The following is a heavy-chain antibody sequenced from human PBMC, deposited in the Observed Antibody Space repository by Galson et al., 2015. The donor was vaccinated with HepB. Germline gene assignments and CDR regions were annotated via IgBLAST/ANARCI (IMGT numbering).Heavy chain of an antibody. V-gene: IGHV4-34*01. J-gene: IGHJ4*02. CDR1: GGSFSGYY. CDR3: ARGLIAAAGSLSPKYYFDY. Sequence: DTLSLTCAVYGGSFSGYYWSWIRQPPGKGLEWIGEINHSGSTNYNPSLKSRVTKSVDTSKNQFSLKLSSVTAADTAVYYCARGLIAAAGSLSPKYYFDYWGQGTLVTVSS. D-gene: IGHD6-13*01. CDR2: INHSGST.